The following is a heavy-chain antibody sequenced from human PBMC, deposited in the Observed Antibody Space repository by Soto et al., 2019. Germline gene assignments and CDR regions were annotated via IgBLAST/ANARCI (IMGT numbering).Heavy chain of an antibody. J-gene: IGHJ4*02. D-gene: IGHD3-22*01. Sequence: QVQLVQSGAEVKKPGASVKVSCKASGYSFTGFQIHWVRQAPGQGLEWVGWINPNSGGSNYAQKFQGRVTMTRDTSISTAYMEVSRLTSDDTAVYYCARGITMIAVGDWGQGTLVTVSS. CDR2: INPNSGGS. V-gene: IGHV1-2*02. CDR1: GYSFTGFQ. CDR3: ARGITMIAVGD.